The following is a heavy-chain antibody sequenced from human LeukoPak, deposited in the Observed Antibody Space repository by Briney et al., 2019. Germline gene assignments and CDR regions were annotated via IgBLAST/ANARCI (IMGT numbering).Heavy chain of an antibody. CDR1: GFTLSDYPA. J-gene: IGHJ2*01. V-gene: IGHV3-30-3*01. CDR3: ARGYYDSSGYPETNWYFDL. Sequence: GGSLRLSCIASGFTLSDYPAMHWVRPAPGMGLEWVAAVSPDGNSKYYADSVKGRFTISRDNAKNSLYLQMNSLRAEDTAVYYCARGYYDSSGYPETNWYFDLWGRGTLVTVSS. CDR2: VSPDGNSK. D-gene: IGHD3-22*01.